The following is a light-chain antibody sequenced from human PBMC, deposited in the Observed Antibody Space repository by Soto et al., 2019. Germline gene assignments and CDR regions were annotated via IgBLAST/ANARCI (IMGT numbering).Light chain of an antibody. J-gene: IGKJ4*01. V-gene: IGKV3-20*01. CDR1: QSVSSSY. CDR3: QQYGSSPLT. Sequence: EVVLTQYPGTLSLSPGERATLSCRASQSVSSSYLAWYRQKPGQAPRLLIYGASSRATGIPDRFSGSGSGTDFTLTISRLEPEDFALYYCQQYGSSPLTFGGGTKVEIK. CDR2: GAS.